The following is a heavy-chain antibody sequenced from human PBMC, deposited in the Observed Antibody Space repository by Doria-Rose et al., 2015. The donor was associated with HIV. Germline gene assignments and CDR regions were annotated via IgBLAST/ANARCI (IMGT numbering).Heavy chain of an antibody. J-gene: IGHJ4*02. CDR3: ARGTFYDSSGYYPYFDY. Sequence: GKGLEWIGYIYYSGSTNYNPSLKSRVTISVDTSKNQFSLKLSSVTAADTAVYYCARGTFYDSSGYYPYFDYWGQGTLVTVSS. V-gene: IGHV4-59*01. CDR2: IYYSGST. D-gene: IGHD3-22*01.